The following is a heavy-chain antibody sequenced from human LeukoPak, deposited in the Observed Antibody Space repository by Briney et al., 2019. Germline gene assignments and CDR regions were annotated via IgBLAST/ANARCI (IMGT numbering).Heavy chain of an antibody. CDR3: ARRYSNYFFDY. CDR2: IYYSGST. V-gene: IGHV4-59*08. Sequence: SETLSLTCTVSGGSISSYYWAWIRQPPGKGLEWIGSIYYSGSTYYNPSLKSRVTISVDTSKNQFALKLSSVTAADTAVYYCARRYSNYFFDYWGQGTLVTVSS. D-gene: IGHD4-11*01. CDR1: GGSISSYY. J-gene: IGHJ4*02.